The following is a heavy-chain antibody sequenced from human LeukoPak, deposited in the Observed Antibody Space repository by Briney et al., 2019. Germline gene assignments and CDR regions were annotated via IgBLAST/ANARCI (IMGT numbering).Heavy chain of an antibody. J-gene: IGHJ5*02. CDR2: IYYSGST. V-gene: IGHV4-39*07. CDR1: GVSISSSNYY. Sequence: SETLSLTCTVSGVSISSSNYYWDWIRQPPGKGLEWIGTIYYSGSTYYNPSLKSRVTISVDTSKNQFSLKLSSVTAADTAVYYCARLPYCSGGSCYVWFDPWGQGTLVTVSS. D-gene: IGHD2-15*01. CDR3: ARLPYCSGGSCYVWFDP.